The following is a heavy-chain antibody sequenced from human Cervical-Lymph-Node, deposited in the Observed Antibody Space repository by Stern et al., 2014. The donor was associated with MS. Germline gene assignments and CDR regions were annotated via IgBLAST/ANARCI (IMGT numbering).Heavy chain of an antibody. V-gene: IGHV2-5*02. CDR2: IHWDGEE. CDR3: AREYYYDSSGYYTNYFDY. CDR1: GFSLSTSGVG. Sequence: QVTLRESGPTLVKPTQTLTLTCTFSGFSLSTSGVGVGCIRQPPGKALERLALIHWDGEERYSPSLKNRVTITKDPSKDQVVLTMTNMDPVDTATYYCAREYYYDSSGYYTNYFDYWGQGTLVTVSS. D-gene: IGHD3-22*01. J-gene: IGHJ4*02.